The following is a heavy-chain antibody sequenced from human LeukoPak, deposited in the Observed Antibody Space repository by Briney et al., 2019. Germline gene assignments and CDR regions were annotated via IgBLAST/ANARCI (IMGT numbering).Heavy chain of an antibody. J-gene: IGHJ4*02. CDR3: ARDLNVDTAMVTYYFDY. D-gene: IGHD5-18*01. CDR2: ISGSGSTI. CDR1: GITFSSYS. V-gene: IGHV3-48*04. Sequence: GGSLRLSCAAAGITFSSYSMNWVRQAPGKGLEWVSYISGSGSTIYYADSVKGRFTISRDNAKNSLYLRMNSLRAEDTAVYYCARDLNVDTAMVTYYFDYWGQGTLVTVSS.